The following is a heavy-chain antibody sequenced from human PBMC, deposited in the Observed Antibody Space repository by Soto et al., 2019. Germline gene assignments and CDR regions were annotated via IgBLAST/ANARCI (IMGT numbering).Heavy chain of an antibody. D-gene: IGHD1-1*01. CDR1: GGSISSYF. J-gene: IGHJ4*02. V-gene: IGHV4-59*01. CDR3: ARSRYRAVTNPYYFDY. CDR2: IYYSGST. Sequence: QVQLQESGPGLVKPSETLSLTCTVSGGSISSYFWSWIRQPPGKGLEWIGNIYYSGSTNYNPSLKSRVTISVDTSQNPFSLELSSVTAADTAVYYCARSRYRAVTNPYYFDYWGQGTLVTVSS.